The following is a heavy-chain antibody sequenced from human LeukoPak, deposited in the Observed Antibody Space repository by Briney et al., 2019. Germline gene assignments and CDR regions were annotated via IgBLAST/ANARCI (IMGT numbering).Heavy chain of an antibody. CDR1: GFTFSSYS. CDR3: ARDYYDSSGYYYFDY. Sequence: PGGSLRLSCAASGFTFSSYSMNWVRQAPGKGLEWVSAISGSGGSTYYADSVKGRFTISRDNAKNSLYLQMNSLRAEDTAVYYCARDYYDSSGYYYFDYWGQGTLVTVSS. V-gene: IGHV3-21*01. CDR2: ISGSGGST. D-gene: IGHD3-22*01. J-gene: IGHJ4*02.